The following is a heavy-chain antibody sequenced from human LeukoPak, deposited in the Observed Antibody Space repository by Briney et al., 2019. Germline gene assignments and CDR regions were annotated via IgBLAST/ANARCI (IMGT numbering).Heavy chain of an antibody. CDR3: ARGTDYGDYCDY. CDR2: IYSGGST. J-gene: IGHJ4*02. V-gene: IGHV3-53*01. D-gene: IGHD4-17*01. CDR1: GFTVSSNY. Sequence: GGSLRLSCAASGFTVSSNYMTWVRQAPGKGLEWISVIYSGGSTYYADSAKGRFTISRDNSKNTLYLQMNSLRAEDTAMYYCARGTDYGDYCDYWGQGTLVTVSS.